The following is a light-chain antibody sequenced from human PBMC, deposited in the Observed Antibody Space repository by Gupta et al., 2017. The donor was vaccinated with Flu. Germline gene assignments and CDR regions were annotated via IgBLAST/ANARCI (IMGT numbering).Light chain of an antibody. CDR1: QDIRTY. CDR2: AAS. Sequence: DIQLTQSPSFLSASVGDRFTITCRASQDIRTYLAWYQQKPGKVPRPLMFAASTCQRGVPSRFSGSGFGKKFTLTISSRQHEDFATYYFQQLNCYSSIRFGPGTRLDIK. J-gene: IGKJ5*01. V-gene: IGKV1-9*01. CDR3: QQLNCYSSIR.